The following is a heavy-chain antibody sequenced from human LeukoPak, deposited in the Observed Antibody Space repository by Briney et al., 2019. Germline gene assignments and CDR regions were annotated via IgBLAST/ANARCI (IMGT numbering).Heavy chain of an antibody. J-gene: IGHJ4*02. CDR1: GYTFTGYY. CDR3: ARAALWFGELLYGPPGGYYFDY. CDR2: INPNSGGT. D-gene: IGHD3-10*01. Sequence: ASVKVSCKASGYTFTGYYMHWVRQAPGQGLEWMGWINPNSGGTNYAQKFQGRVTMTRDTPISTAYMELSRLRSDDTAVYYCARAALWFGELLYGPPGGYYFDYWGQGTLVTVSS. V-gene: IGHV1-2*02.